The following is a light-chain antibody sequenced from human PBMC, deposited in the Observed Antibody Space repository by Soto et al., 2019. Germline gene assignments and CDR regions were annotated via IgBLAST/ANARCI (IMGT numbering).Light chain of an antibody. CDR2: SNN. Sequence: QYVLTQPPSASGTPGQRVTISCSGSSSNIRSNTVNWYQQLPGTAPKLLIYSNNQRPSGVPDRFSGSKSGTSASLAISGLQSEDEADYYCAAWDDSLNGHVVFGGGTKLTVL. CDR1: SSNIRSNT. J-gene: IGLJ2*01. CDR3: AAWDDSLNGHVV. V-gene: IGLV1-44*01.